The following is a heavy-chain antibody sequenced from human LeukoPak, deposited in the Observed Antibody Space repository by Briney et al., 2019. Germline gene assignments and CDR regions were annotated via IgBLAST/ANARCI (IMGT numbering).Heavy chain of an antibody. CDR2: INTNTGNP. CDR3: ARGRVTTGLDY. D-gene: IGHD2-21*02. Sequence: ASVKVSCKASGYTFTSYGISWVRQAPGQGLEWMGWINTNTGNPTYAQGFAGRLVFSLDTSVSTAYLQISSLKAEDTAVYYCARGRVTTGLDYWGQGTLVTVSS. V-gene: IGHV7-4-1*02. CDR1: GYTFTSYG. J-gene: IGHJ4*02.